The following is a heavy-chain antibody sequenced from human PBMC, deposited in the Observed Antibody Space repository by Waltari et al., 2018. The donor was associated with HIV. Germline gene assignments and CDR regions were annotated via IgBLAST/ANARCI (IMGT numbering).Heavy chain of an antibody. D-gene: IGHD3-3*01. V-gene: IGHV3-30*02. J-gene: IGHJ4*02. Sequence: QVQLVESGGGVVQPGGSLRLSCAGSGFTFSSYGMHWVRQAPGKGLEWVAFIRYDGSNKYYADSVKGRFTISRDNSKNTLYLQMNSLRAEDTAVYYCAKSEVDFWSGYSYYFDYWGQGTLVTVSS. CDR3: AKSEVDFWSGYSYYFDY. CDR1: GFTFSSYG. CDR2: IRYDGSNK.